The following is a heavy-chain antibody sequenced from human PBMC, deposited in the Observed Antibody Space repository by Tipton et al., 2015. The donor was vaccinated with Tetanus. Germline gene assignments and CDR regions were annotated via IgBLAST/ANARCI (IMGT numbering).Heavy chain of an antibody. CDR2: INYDGST. V-gene: IGHV4-34*08. J-gene: IGHJ4*02. Sequence: TLSLTCAVYGGTFNNFFWTWIRQPPGKGLEWIGEINYDGSTYYHPSLRRRVIISLDRSKSQFSLKLTSVTAADTAVYYCARFLSFGSGTYGARWGQGALVTVSS. CDR1: GGTFNNFF. D-gene: IGHD3-10*01. CDR3: ARFLSFGSGTYGAR.